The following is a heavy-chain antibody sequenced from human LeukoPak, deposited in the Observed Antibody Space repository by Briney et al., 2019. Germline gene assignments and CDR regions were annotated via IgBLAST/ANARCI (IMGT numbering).Heavy chain of an antibody. CDR2: INPKSGGT. CDR1: GYTFTGYY. V-gene: IGHV1-2*04. D-gene: IGHD6-19*01. J-gene: IGHJ4*02. Sequence: ASVKVSCKASGYTFTGYYMHWVRQAPGQGLEWMGWINPKSGGTTYAQKFQGWVTMTRDTSISTAYMELSRLRSDDTAIYYCARVEESGWYSVNWGQGTLVTVSS. CDR3: ARVEESGWYSVN.